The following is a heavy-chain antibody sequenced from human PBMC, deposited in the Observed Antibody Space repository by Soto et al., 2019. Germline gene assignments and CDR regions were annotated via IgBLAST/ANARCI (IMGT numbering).Heavy chain of an antibody. V-gene: IGHV4-34*01. CDR3: ARGQKGYSSSWYVD. J-gene: IGHJ4*02. D-gene: IGHD6-13*01. Sequence: QVQLQQWGAGLLKPSETLSLTCAVYGGSFSGYYWSWIRQPPGKGLEWIGEINHVVGTNYNPSLKSRLTISVDTSKNQFSLKVNSVTAADTAVYYCARGQKGYSSSWYVDWGQGTPVTVSS. CDR1: GGSFSGYY. CDR2: INHVVGT.